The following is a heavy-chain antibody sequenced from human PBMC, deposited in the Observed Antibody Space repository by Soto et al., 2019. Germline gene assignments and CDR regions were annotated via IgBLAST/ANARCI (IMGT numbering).Heavy chain of an antibody. CDR3: ARDRGSGGNGLFVP. CDR1: GFTFSSYA. Sequence: PGGSLRLSCGASGFTFSSYAIHWVRQAPGKGLEWVAVTLSDGSNNFYADSVKGRFTIPRDNSKNTVYLQMNSLRPEDAAVYFCARDRGSGGNGLFVPWGQGALVTVSS. J-gene: IGHJ5*02. CDR2: TLSDGSNN. V-gene: IGHV3-30-3*01. D-gene: IGHD3-16*01.